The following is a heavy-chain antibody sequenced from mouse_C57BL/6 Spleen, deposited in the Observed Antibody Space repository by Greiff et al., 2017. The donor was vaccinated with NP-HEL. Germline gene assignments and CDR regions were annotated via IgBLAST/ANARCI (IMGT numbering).Heavy chain of an antibody. Sequence: QVQLQQPGAELVKPGASVKLSCKASGYTFTSYWMQWVKQRPGQGLEWIGEIDPSDSYTNYNQKFKGKATLTVDTSSSTAYMQLSSLTSEDSAVYYCARSPYYVSSSRYFDVWGTGTTVTVSS. CDR3: ARSPYYVSSSRYFDV. J-gene: IGHJ1*03. V-gene: IGHV1-50*01. CDR1: GYTFTSYW. D-gene: IGHD1-1*01. CDR2: IDPSDSYT.